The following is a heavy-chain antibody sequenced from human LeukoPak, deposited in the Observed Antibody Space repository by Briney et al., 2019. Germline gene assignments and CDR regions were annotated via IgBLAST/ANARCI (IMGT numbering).Heavy chain of an antibody. CDR1: GFTFSSYA. J-gene: IGHJ4*02. CDR3: AKDRELLWFGRRYYFDY. D-gene: IGHD3-10*01. Sequence: GGSLRLSCAASGFTFSSYAMSWVRQAPGKGLEWVSAISGSGGSTYYADSVKGRFTISRDNSKNTLYLQMNSLRAEDTAVYYCAKDRELLWFGRRYYFDYWGQGTLVTVSS. V-gene: IGHV3-23*01. CDR2: ISGSGGST.